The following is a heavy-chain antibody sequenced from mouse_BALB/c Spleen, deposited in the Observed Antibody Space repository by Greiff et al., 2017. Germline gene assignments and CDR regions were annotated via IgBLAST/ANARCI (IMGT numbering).Heavy chain of an antibody. Sequence: ESAAELARPGASVKMSCKASGYTFTSYTMHWVKQRPGQGLEWIGYINPSSGYTEYNQKFKDKTTLTADKSSSTAYMQLSSLTSEDSAVYYCAREVHSPYAMDYWGQGTSVTVSS. V-gene: IGHV1-4*02. J-gene: IGHJ4*01. CDR2: INPSSGYT. CDR1: GYTFTSYT. CDR3: AREVHSPYAMDY.